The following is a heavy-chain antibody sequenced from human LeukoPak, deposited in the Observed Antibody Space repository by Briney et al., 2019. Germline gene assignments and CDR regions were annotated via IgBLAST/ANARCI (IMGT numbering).Heavy chain of an antibody. CDR2: IGSSSTYT. D-gene: IGHD2-21*02. CDR3: ARDHCRDRGDYYNGMDV. CDR1: GFTFSDYY. J-gene: IGHJ6*02. Sequence: GGSLRLSCAASGFTFSDYYMSWIRQAPGKGLEWVSYIGSSSTYTNYADSVKGRFTISRDNAKNSLYLQMNSLRAEDTTVYYCARDHCRDRGDYYNGMDVWGQGTTVTVSS. V-gene: IGHV3-11*05.